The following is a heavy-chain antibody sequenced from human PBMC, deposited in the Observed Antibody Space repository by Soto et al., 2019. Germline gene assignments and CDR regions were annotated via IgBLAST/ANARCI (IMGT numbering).Heavy chain of an antibody. CDR3: AREEGELLAAAFDI. J-gene: IGHJ3*02. CDR1: GYTFTSYA. V-gene: IGHV1-3*01. Sequence: QVQLVQSGAEVKKPGASVKVSCKASGYTFTSYAMHWVRQAPGQRLEWMGWINAGNGNTKYSQKFQGRVTITRDTSASTAYMELSSLRSEDTAVYYCAREEGELLAAAFDIWGQGTMVTVSS. D-gene: IGHD1-26*01. CDR2: INAGNGNT.